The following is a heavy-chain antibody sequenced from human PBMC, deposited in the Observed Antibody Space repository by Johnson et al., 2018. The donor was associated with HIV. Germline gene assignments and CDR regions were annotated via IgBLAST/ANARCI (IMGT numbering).Heavy chain of an antibody. CDR3: AKDIGDGYNRWGGFDI. CDR2: IWYDGSNK. D-gene: IGHD5-24*01. CDR1: GFTFSAYA. V-gene: IGHV3-33*06. J-gene: IGHJ3*02. Sequence: QVQLVESGGGVVQPGRSLRLSCAASGFTFSAYAMHWVRQAPGKGLEWVAIIWYDGSNKFYGDSVKGRFTISRDNSKNTLYLQMNSLRAEDTAVYYCAKDIGDGYNRWGGFDIWGQGTMVTVSA.